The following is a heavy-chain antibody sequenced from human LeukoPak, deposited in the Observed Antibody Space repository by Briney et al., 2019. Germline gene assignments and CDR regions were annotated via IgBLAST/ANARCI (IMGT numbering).Heavy chain of an antibody. CDR3: VRRVEVVVFYGFDS. CDR1: GASMNSGSINTYY. CDR2: VFYTGNT. D-gene: IGHD3-22*01. J-gene: IGHJ5*01. V-gene: IGHV4-59*08. Sequence: SETLSLTCTISGASMNSGSINTYYWSWVRQPPGQGLEWIGYVFYTGNTNYNPSLKSRAIISIDTSKNQFSLKLSAVTAADTAVYYCVRRVEVVVFYGFDSWGQGTLVTVSS.